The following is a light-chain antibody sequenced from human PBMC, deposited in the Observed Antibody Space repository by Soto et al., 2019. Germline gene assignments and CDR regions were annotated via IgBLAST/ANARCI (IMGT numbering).Light chain of an antibody. CDR3: QQYDDWPLT. J-gene: IGKJ4*01. V-gene: IGKV3-15*01. Sequence: EIVMTQSPATLSVSPGERATLSCGASQSVSSNLAWYLQKPDQAPKLLLYNPSTRATGIPDRFSGSGSGTEFTLTISSLQSEDFAIYYCQQYDDWPLTFGGGTKVEIK. CDR2: NPS. CDR1: QSVSSN.